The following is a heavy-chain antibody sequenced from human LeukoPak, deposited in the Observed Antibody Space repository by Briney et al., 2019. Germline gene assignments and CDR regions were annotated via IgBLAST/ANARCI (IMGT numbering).Heavy chain of an antibody. CDR2: MNPNSGNT. J-gene: IGHJ4*02. CDR3: ARVIGYDYRACCFGY. CDR1: GYTFTSYD. Sequence: GASVKVSCKASGYTFTSYDVNWVRQAPGQGLEWMGWMNPNSGNTAYAQKFQGRVTMTRNTSISTVYMQLSSLRSEDTAVYYCARVIGYDYRACCFGYWGQGTLVTVSS. V-gene: IGHV1-8*01. D-gene: IGHD5-12*01.